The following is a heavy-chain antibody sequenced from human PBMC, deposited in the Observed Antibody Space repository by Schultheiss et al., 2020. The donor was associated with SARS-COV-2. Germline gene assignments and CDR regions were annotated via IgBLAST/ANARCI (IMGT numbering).Heavy chain of an antibody. Sequence: SETLSLTCAVYGGSFSGYYWSWIRQPPGKGLEWIGEINHSGSTNYNPSLKSRVTISVDTSKNQFSLKLSSVTAADTAVYYCARSRDRADYWGQGTLVTVSS. D-gene: IGHD2-21*02. V-gene: IGHV4-34*01. CDR1: GGSFSGYY. CDR3: ARSRDRADY. J-gene: IGHJ4*02. CDR2: INHSGST.